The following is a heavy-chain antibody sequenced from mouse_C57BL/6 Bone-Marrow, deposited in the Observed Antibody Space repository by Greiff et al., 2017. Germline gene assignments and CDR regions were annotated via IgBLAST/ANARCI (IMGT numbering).Heavy chain of an antibody. CDR3: AKRLRGYFDV. V-gene: IGHV2-5*01. Sequence: QVQLQQSGPGLVQPSQSLSITCTASGFSLTSYGVHWVRQAPGKGLEWLGVIWRGGSTDYNAAFMSRLSITKDNSKSQVFFKMNGLQADDTAIYYCAKRLRGYFDVWGTGTTVTFSS. J-gene: IGHJ1*03. CDR1: GFSLTSYG. CDR2: IWRGGST. D-gene: IGHD3-3*01.